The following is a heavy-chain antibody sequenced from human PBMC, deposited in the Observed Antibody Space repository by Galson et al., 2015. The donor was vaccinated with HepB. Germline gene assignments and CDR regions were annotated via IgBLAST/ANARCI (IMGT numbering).Heavy chain of an antibody. CDR1: GFTFSSYA. CDR3: ARPMIVVVITNYAFDI. CDR2: ISYDGGNK. V-gene: IGHV3-30-3*01. Sequence: SLRLSCAASGFTFSSYAMHWVRQAPGKGLEWVAVISYDGGNKYYADSVKGRFTISRDNSKSTLYLQMNSLRAEDTAVYYCARPMIVVVITNYAFDIWGQGTMVTVSS. D-gene: IGHD3-22*01. J-gene: IGHJ3*02.